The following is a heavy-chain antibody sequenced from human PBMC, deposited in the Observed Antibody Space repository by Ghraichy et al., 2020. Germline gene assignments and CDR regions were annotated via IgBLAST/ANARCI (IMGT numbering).Heavy chain of an antibody. D-gene: IGHD4-17*01. CDR3: ARGPFDYGDSYFFHYGLDL. CDR1: GGSISGYY. V-gene: IGHV4-59*01. Sequence: SETLSLTCSVSGGSISGYYWSWIRQTPGKGPEWIGYVYYNGSTNYTPSLKSRVTISVDTSKNQFSLKLTSVTAADTAVYYCARGPFDYGDSYFFHYGLDLWGQGTTVTVSS. J-gene: IGHJ6*02. CDR2: VYYNGST.